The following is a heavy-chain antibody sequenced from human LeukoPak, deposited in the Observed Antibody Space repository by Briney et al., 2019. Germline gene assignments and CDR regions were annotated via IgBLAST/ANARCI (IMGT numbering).Heavy chain of an antibody. CDR2: IKQDGTEK. Sequence: GGSLRLSCAASGFTFSSYWMTWFRQAPGKGLEWVANIKQDGTEKMFVDSVKGRFTISRDNPKNSLNLQMNSLRVEDTAVYCCARAGSDWFNWFDPWGQGTLVTVSS. J-gene: IGHJ5*02. D-gene: IGHD6-19*01. CDR1: GFTFSSYW. V-gene: IGHV3-7*04. CDR3: ARAGSDWFNWFDP.